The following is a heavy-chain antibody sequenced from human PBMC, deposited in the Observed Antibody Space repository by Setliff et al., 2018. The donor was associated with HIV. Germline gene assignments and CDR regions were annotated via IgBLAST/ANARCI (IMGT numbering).Heavy chain of an antibody. CDR1: GYSFTSYW. D-gene: IGHD2-21*02. CDR2: IFPGDSKM. J-gene: IGHJ4*02. V-gene: IGHV5-51*01. Sequence: GESLKISCKGSGYSFTSYWIAWVRQKPGKGLEWMGIIFPGDSKMRYSPSFQGRVTLSADKSISTAYLQWSSLQTSDSGMYYCARGIAALTASFDSWGQGSRVTVSS. CDR3: ARGIAALTASFDS.